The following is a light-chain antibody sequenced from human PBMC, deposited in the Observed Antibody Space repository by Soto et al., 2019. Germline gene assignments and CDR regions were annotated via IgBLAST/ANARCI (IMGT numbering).Light chain of an antibody. CDR1: QSILSSSNNKNY. CDR2: WAS. CDR3: QQCYSSPIT. V-gene: IGKV4-1*01. Sequence: DIVMTQSPDSLVLFLGERATINCKSSQSILSSSNNKNYLVWYQQKPGHPPKLLISWASTRESGVPDRISGSGSGTDFTLTISSLQAEDVAVYYCQQCYSSPITFGQGTRLEIK. J-gene: IGKJ5*01.